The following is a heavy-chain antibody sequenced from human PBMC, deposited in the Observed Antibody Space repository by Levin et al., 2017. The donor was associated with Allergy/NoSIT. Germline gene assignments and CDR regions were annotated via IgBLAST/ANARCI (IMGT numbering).Heavy chain of an antibody. J-gene: IGHJ4*02. V-gene: IGHV4-59*03. D-gene: IGHD3-22*01. CDR1: GGSISPYS. CDR2: IRYGGTT. CDR3: ARGHFDTRGYSNALEY. Sequence: SQTLSLTCPVSGGSISPYSWTWIRQSPGKGLEWIGYIRYGGTTSYNPSLEGRLTISLDTSKSQFSLRLSSVTDADTAMYYCARGHFDTRGYSNALEYWGQGILVTVSS.